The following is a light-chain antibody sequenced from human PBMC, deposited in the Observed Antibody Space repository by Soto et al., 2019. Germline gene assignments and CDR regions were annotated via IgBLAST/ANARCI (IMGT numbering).Light chain of an antibody. J-gene: IGLJ2*01. V-gene: IGLV2-14*03. CDR2: NVY. Sequence: QAVVTQPASVSGSPGQSITISCTGTSSDVGGYNFVSWYQQHPGKAPKLMLYNVYDRPSGISNRFSGSRSGNTASLTISGLQAEDEAHYYCSSYTRSSTLVFGGGTKVTVL. CDR1: SSDVGGYNF. CDR3: SSYTRSSTLV.